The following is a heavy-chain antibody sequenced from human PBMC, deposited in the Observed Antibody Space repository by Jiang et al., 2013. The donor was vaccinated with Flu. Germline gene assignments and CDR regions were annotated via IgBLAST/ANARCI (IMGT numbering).Heavy chain of an antibody. V-gene: IGHV7-4-1*02. Sequence: VQSGSELKKPGASVKLSCKASGYTFTNYAMSWVRQAPGQGLEWMGWINTNTGKPTFAQGFTGRFVFSLDTSVSTAYLQISSLEAEDTAVYYCARDRRACTGDTCYTDFDYWGQGPWSPSPQ. CDR1: GYTFTNYA. D-gene: IGHD2-8*02. CDR3: ARDRRACTGDTCYTDFDY. CDR2: INTNTGKP. J-gene: IGHJ4*02.